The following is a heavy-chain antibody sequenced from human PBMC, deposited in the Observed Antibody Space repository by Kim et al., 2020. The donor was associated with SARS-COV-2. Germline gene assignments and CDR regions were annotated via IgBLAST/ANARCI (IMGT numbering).Heavy chain of an antibody. Sequence: GGSLRLSCAASGFTFSNAWMSWVRQAPGKGLEWVGRIKSKTDGGTTDYAAPVKGRFTISRDDSKNTLYLQMNSLKTEDTAVYYCTTDLSIFGVVRGWDYYYYYGMDVWGQGTTVTVSS. CDR1: GFTFSNAW. J-gene: IGHJ6*02. CDR3: TTDLSIFGVVRGWDYYYYYGMDV. D-gene: IGHD3-3*01. V-gene: IGHV3-15*01. CDR2: IKSKTDGGTT.